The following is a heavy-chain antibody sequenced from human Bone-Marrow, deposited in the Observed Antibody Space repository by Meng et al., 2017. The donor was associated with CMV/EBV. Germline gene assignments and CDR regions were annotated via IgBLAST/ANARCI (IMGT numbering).Heavy chain of an antibody. D-gene: IGHD6-13*01. CDR2: MNPNSGNT. Sequence: ASVKVSCKASGYTFTSYDSNWVRQATGQGLEWMGWMNPNSGNTGCAQKFQGRVTITRNTSISTAYMELSSLRSEDTAVYYCARVQGYCRSQQLVREDCYYYYYGMDVWGQGTTVTVSS. V-gene: IGHV1-8*03. CDR1: GYTFTSYD. J-gene: IGHJ6*02. CDR3: ARVQGYCRSQQLVREDCYYYYYGMDV.